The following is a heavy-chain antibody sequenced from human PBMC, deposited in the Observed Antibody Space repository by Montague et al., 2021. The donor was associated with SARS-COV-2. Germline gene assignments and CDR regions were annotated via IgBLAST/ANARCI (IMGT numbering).Heavy chain of an antibody. CDR3: ARAGRQQLVGWSCLDD. CDR1: GASITSSSYY. V-gene: IGHV4-39*07. D-gene: IGHD6-6*01. Sequence: SETLSLTCTVSGASITSSSYYWGRIRQPPGTRLEWIGSIYYTGSTYYNPSLKSRVTISVDTSKNQFSLKLSSVTAADTAVYYCARAGRQQLVGWSCLDDWGQGTLVTVSA. CDR2: IYYTGST. J-gene: IGHJ4*02.